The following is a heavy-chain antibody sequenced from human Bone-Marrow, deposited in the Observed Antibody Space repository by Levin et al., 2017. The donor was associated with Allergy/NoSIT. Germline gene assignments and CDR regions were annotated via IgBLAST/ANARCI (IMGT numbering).Heavy chain of an antibody. Sequence: ASVKVSCKASGYTFTSYSLSWVRQAPGQGLEWLGWINTNTGKPTSVRGFTGRFVFSLDTSVSTAYLQITSLEAEDSAVYYCARGTAARSNDYWGQGTLVIVSS. CDR2: INTNTGKP. CDR1: GYTFTSYS. D-gene: IGHD6-13*01. V-gene: IGHV7-4-1*02. J-gene: IGHJ4*02. CDR3: ARGTAARSNDY.